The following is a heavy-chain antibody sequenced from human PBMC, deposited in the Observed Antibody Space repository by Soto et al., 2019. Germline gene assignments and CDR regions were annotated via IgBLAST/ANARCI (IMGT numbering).Heavy chain of an antibody. D-gene: IGHD3-16*01. V-gene: IGHV1-18*01. CDR2: INGYTGNT. J-gene: IGHJ6*02. CDR3: ARSWVTGKGGMDV. Sequence: QVQLVQSGGEVKKPGASVKVSCKASGYTFTSYGFSWVRQAPGQGLEWMGWINGYTGNTHYAQKFQGRVTRTIDTCTSTAYMELWTLISDDTAVYYCARSWVTGKGGMDVWGQGSTVTVSS. CDR1: GYTFTSYG.